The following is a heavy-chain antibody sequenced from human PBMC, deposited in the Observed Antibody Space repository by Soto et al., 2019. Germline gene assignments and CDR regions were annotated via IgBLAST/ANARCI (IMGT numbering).Heavy chain of an antibody. CDR2: IIPMLTVT. CDR1: GGTFSTYT. V-gene: IGHV1-69*02. CDR3: SIGSSSAETFDV. J-gene: IGHJ3*01. D-gene: IGHD6-6*01. Sequence: QVHLEQSGAEVKKPGSSVKVSCKAAGGTFSTYTLIWVRQAPGQGLEWMGRIIPMLTVTNSAQKFQGRVTLTAAKSTSTAFMELTSLTSDDTAVYYCSIGSSSAETFDVWGQGTMVTVSS.